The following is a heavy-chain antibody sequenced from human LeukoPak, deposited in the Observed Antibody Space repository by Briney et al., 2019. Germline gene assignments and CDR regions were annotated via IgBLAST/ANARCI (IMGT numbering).Heavy chain of an antibody. J-gene: IGHJ3*02. D-gene: IGHD3-16*02. Sequence: ASVKVSCKASGYTFTSYYMHWVRQAPGQGLEWMGIINPSGGSTSYAQKFQGRVTMTRDTSTSTVYMDLSSLRSEDTALYYCARDRAFGGFIIWGVEKDAFDIWGQGTMVTVSS. CDR2: INPSGGST. CDR3: ARDRAFGGFIIWGVEKDAFDI. V-gene: IGHV1-46*01. CDR1: GYTFTSYY.